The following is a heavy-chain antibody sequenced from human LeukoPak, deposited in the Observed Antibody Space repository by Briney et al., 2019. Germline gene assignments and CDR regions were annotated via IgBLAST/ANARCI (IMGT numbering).Heavy chain of an antibody. V-gene: IGHV3-48*01. CDR1: GFTFSNYS. CDR2: ITSSSSII. J-gene: IGHJ4*02. D-gene: IGHD6-6*01. Sequence: GGSLRLSCAASGFTFSNYSMNWVRQAPGKGLEWVSYITSSSSIIYYADSVKGRFTISRDNAKNSLYLQMNSLRAEDTAVYYCARGRYSTSAGDFDYWGQGTLVTVSS. CDR3: ARGRYSTSAGDFDY.